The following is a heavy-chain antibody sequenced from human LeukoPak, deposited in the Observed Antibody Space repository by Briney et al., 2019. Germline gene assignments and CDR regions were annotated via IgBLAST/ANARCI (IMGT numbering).Heavy chain of an antibody. CDR2: ISSSSSTL. CDR1: GFTYSSYS. CDR3: ARDLCSSTSCYFYYYGMDV. Sequence: GGSLRLSCAASGFTYSSYSVNWVRQAPGKGLEWVSYISSSSSTLYYADSVKGRFTISRDNAKNSLYLQMNSLRAEDTAVYYCARDLCSSTSCYFYYYGMDVWGQGTTVTVSS. J-gene: IGHJ6*02. V-gene: IGHV3-48*01. D-gene: IGHD2-2*01.